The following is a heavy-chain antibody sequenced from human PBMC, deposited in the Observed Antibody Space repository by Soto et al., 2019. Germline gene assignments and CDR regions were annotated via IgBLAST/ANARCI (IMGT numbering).Heavy chain of an antibody. CDR1: DFTVSSNY. J-gene: IGHJ4*02. D-gene: IGHD6-13*01. Sequence: PGGSLRLSCAASDFTVSSNYMSWVRQAPGKGLEWVSVIYSGGSTFYADSVKGRFAISRDNFKNTLFLQMNSLRAEDTAVYYCVNSSGWYSVFDYWGQGTLVTVSS. CDR3: VNSSGWYSVFDY. CDR2: IYSGGST. V-gene: IGHV3-66*01.